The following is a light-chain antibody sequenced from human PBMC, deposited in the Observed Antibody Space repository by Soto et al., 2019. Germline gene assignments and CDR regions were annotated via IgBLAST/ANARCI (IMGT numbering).Light chain of an antibody. CDR1: RDISNY. CDR2: GAS. V-gene: IGKV1-27*01. CDR3: QKYDTAPLT. J-gene: IGKJ4*01. Sequence: DIQGTQSPSSLSASLGDRVSITCRASRDISNYLAWYQQKPGQVPRLLISGASSLHSGVPSRFSGSRSGTDFTLTISSLQPEDIATYFCQKYDTAPLTFGGGTKV.